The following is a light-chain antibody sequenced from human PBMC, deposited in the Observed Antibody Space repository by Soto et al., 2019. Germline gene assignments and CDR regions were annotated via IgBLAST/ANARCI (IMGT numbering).Light chain of an antibody. J-gene: IGLJ2*01. Sequence: QAVVTQEPSLTVSPGGTVTLTCASSTGAVTSGYYPNWFQQKPGQAPRALIYSTSNKPSWTSARFSGSLLGGKAALTLSGVQPEDEAEYYCLPYYGGAPMGVFGGGTKLTVL. CDR3: LPYYGGAPMGV. CDR1: TGAVTSGYY. CDR2: STS. V-gene: IGLV7-43*01.